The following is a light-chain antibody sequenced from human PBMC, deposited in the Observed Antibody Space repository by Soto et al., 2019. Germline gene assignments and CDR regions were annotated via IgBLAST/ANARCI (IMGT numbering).Light chain of an antibody. J-gene: IGKJ4*01. V-gene: IGKV4-1*01. CDR2: WAP. CDR1: QSVLYSSNNKNY. CDR3: QQYYSTALT. Sequence: DIVMTQSPDSLAVSLGERATINCKSSQSVLYSSNNKNYLAWYKQKPGQPPKLLIYWAPTRESGVPDRFSGSGSGTDFTLTISSLQAEDVAVYYCQQYYSTALTFGGGTKVEIK.